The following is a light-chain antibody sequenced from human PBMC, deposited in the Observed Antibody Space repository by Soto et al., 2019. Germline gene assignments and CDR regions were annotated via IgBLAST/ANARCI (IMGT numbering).Light chain of an antibody. V-gene: IGKV3-20*01. CDR1: QSVSSSY. Sequence: EIVLTQSPGTLSLSPGERATLSCRASQSVSSSYLAWYQQRPGQAPRLLIYGSSSRATGIPDMFSGSGSGKDFTLTISRLEPEDFAVYYCHQYGSSPYTFGQGTKLEIK. CDR2: GSS. CDR3: HQYGSSPYT. J-gene: IGKJ2*01.